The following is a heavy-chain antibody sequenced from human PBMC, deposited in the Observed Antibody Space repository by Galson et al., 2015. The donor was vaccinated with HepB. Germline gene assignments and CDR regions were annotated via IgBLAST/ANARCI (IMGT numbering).Heavy chain of an antibody. CDR1: GDSISNYY. Sequence: TLSLTCTVSGDSISNYYWSWIRQPPGKGLEWIAYIHHSGSINYTPSLRRRVTISLDTSKNQIPLTLNSVTAPDTAVYYCAVVSYDAFDVWGQGTMVTVSS. CDR2: IHHSGSI. V-gene: IGHV4-59*01. J-gene: IGHJ3*01. CDR3: AVVSYDAFDV. D-gene: IGHD5/OR15-5a*01.